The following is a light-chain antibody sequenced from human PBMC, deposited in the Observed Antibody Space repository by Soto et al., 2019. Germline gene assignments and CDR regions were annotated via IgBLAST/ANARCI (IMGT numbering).Light chain of an antibody. CDR1: SSDVGSYNL. J-gene: IGLJ3*02. CDR2: EGS. CDR3: CSYAGSSTWV. Sequence: QSALTQPASVSGSPGQSITISCTGTSSDVGSYNLVSWYQQHPGKAPKLMIYEGSKRPSGVSNRCSGSKSGNTASLTISGLQAEDEADYYCCSYAGSSTWVFGGGTKRTVL. V-gene: IGLV2-23*01.